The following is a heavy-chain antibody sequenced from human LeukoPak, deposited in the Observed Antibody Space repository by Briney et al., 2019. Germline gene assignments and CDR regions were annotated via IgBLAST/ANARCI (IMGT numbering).Heavy chain of an antibody. CDR2: INPNSGGT. CDR3: ARFYDSSGYGDDAFDF. CDR1: GYTFTDFY. Sequence: ASVKVSCKASGYTFTDFYIHWVRQAPGQGLEWMGWINPNSGGTKYAQKFQGRVTMTRDTSISTAYMELSRLRFDDTAVYYCARFYDSSGYGDDAFDFWGQGTMVTVSS. V-gene: IGHV1-2*02. J-gene: IGHJ3*01. D-gene: IGHD3-22*01.